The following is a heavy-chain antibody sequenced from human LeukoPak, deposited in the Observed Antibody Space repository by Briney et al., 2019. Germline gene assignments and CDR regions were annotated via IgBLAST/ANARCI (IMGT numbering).Heavy chain of an antibody. V-gene: IGHV4-39*01. CDR2: IYYSGST. J-gene: IGHJ4*02. CDR3: AGHSSYYYESSGYKN. D-gene: IGHD3-22*01. CDR1: GGSMSSSSFY. Sequence: PSETLSLTCTVSGGSMSSSSFYWDWIRQPPGKGLEWIGSIYYSGSTYYNPSLKSRFTISVDSSKNQFSLRLSSVTAADTAVYYCAGHSSYYYESSGYKNWGQGTLVTVSS.